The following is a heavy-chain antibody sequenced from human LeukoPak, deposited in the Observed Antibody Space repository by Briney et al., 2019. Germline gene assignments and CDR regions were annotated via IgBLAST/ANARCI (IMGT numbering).Heavy chain of an antibody. D-gene: IGHD3-10*01. J-gene: IGHJ4*02. CDR3: ARDRDGTGNYPLDY. V-gene: IGHV3-23*01. CDR2: ISGSGGGP. Sequence: PGGSLRLSCAASGFTFSKYAMSWVRPAPGKGLEWVSDISGSGGGPYYADSVKGRFTSSRDNSTNTLYLQMNSLRADDTAVYYCARDRDGTGNYPLDYWGQGTLVIVSS. CDR1: GFTFSKYA.